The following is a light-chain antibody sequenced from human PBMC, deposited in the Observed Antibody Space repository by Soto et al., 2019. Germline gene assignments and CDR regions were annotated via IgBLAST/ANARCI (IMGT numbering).Light chain of an antibody. Sequence: ESVLTQSPATLSLSPGERATLSCRASPSVSNSLAWYQHKPGQAPRLLIYDAFNRATGVPTRFSGSGSGTDFTLTISSLEPEDFAVYYCQQRNRWPTVTFGGGTKV. CDR1: PSVSNS. CDR2: DAF. V-gene: IGKV3-11*01. J-gene: IGKJ4*01. CDR3: QQRNRWPTVT.